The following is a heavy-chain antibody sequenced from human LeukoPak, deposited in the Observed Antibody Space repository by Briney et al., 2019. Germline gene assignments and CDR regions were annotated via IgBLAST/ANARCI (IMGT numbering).Heavy chain of an antibody. CDR3: ARSASIVVVPAAIYFDY. J-gene: IGHJ4*02. CDR2: INHSGST. Sequence: SETLSLTCAVYGGSFSGYYWSWIRHPPGKGLEWIGEINHSGSTNYNPSLKSRVTISVDTSKNQFSLKLSSVTAADTAVYYCARSASIVVVPAAIYFDYWGQGTLVTVSS. D-gene: IGHD2-2*02. V-gene: IGHV4-34*01. CDR1: GGSFSGYY.